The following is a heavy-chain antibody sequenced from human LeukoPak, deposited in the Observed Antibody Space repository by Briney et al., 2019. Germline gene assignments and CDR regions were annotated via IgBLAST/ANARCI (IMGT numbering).Heavy chain of an antibody. Sequence: PSETLSLTCTVSGGSISSHYWSWIRQPPGKGLEWIGYIYYSGSTNYNPSLKSRVTISVDTSKNQFSLKLSSVTAADTAVYYCARLRYYDSRADDYYYGMDVWGQGTTVTVSS. CDR2: IYYSGST. CDR3: ARLRYYDSRADDYYYGMDV. V-gene: IGHV4-59*08. J-gene: IGHJ6*02. D-gene: IGHD3-22*01. CDR1: GGSISSHY.